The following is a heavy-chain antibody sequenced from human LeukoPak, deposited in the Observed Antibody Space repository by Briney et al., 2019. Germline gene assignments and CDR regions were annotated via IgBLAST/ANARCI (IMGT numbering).Heavy chain of an antibody. V-gene: IGHV1-2*06. CDR1: GYTFTGYY. CDR2: INPNSGGT. D-gene: IGHD2-8*01. Sequence: ASVNVSCKASGYTFTGYYMHWVRQAPGQGLEWMGRINPNSGGTNYAQKFQGRVTMTRDTSISTAYMELSRLRSDDTAVYYCARVQYCTNGVCYYYYGMDVWGQGTTVTVSS. J-gene: IGHJ6*02. CDR3: ARVQYCTNGVCYYYYGMDV.